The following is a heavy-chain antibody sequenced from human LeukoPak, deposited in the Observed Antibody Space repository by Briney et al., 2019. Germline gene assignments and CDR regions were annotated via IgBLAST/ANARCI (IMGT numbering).Heavy chain of an antibody. D-gene: IGHD4/OR15-4a*01. V-gene: IGHV3-30*03. CDR2: ISYDGSNK. CDR3: CLLRDWDY. CDR1: GFTFSSYG. Sequence: PGRSLRLSCAASGFTFSSYGMHWVRQAPGKGLEWVAVISYDGSNKYYADSVKGRFTISRDNSKNTLYLQMNSLRAEDTAVYYRCLLRDWDYWGQGTLVTVSS. J-gene: IGHJ4*02.